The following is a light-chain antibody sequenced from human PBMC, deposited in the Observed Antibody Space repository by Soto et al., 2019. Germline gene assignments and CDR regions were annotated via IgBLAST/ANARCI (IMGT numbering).Light chain of an antibody. J-gene: IGKJ2*01. CDR3: QQSYSNAYT. Sequence: DIQMTQSPSSLSASVGDRVTITCRASQSISTYLNWYQQKPGKAPKLLIYAASRLQSGVPSRFSGSASGIDFALTITSLQPEDFATYYCQQSYSNAYTFGQGTKLEIK. CDR2: AAS. V-gene: IGKV1-39*01. CDR1: QSISTY.